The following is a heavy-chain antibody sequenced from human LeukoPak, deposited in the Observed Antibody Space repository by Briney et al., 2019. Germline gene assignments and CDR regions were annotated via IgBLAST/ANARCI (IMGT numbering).Heavy chain of an antibody. CDR2: ISAYNGNT. Sequence: ASVKVSCKASGYTFTSYGISWVRQAPGQGLEWMGWISAYNGNTNYAQKLQGRVTMTTDTSTSTAYMELRSLRSDDTAVYYCARGQVTMVRGVIRGGWFDPWGQGTLVTVSS. J-gene: IGHJ5*02. CDR1: GYTFTSYG. V-gene: IGHV1-18*01. CDR3: ARGQVTMVRGVIRGGWFDP. D-gene: IGHD3-10*01.